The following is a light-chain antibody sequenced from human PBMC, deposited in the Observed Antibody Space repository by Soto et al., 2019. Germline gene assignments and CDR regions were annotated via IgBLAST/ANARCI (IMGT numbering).Light chain of an antibody. CDR2: LAS. Sequence: EIVMTQSPLSLPVTPGEPASISCKSSQSLLNSNGYNYLDWYLQKPGQSPQLLISLASNRASGVPDRFSGSGSGTDFTLKISRVEAEDVGVYYRMQALQVPPTFGQGTKVEIK. CDR3: MQALQVPPT. V-gene: IGKV2-28*01. J-gene: IGKJ1*01. CDR1: QSLLNSNGYNY.